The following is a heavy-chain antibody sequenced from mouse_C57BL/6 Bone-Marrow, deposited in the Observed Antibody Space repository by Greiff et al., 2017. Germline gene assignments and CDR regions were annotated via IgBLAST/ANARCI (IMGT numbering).Heavy chain of an antibody. J-gene: IGHJ1*03. CDR2: IYPRSGNT. CDR1: GYTFTSYG. CDR3: ARPHPWYFDV. V-gene: IGHV1-81*01. Sequence: QVQLQQSGAELARPGASVKLSCKASGYTFTSYGISWVKQRTGQGLEWIGEIYPRSGNTYYNEKFKGKATLTADKSSRTAYMELRSLTSEDSAVYVCARPHPWYFDVWGTGTTVTVSS.